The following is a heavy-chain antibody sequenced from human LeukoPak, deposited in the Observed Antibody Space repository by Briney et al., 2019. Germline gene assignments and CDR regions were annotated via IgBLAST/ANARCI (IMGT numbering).Heavy chain of an antibody. D-gene: IGHD5-18*01. CDR2: IYYSGST. CDR3: ARYCGYSYGFCDY. CDR1: GGSISGYY. V-gene: IGHV4-59*01. J-gene: IGHJ4*02. Sequence: SETLSLTCTVSGGSISGYYWSWIRQPPGKGLEWIGYIYYSGSTNYNPSLKSRVTISVDTSKNQFSLKLSSVTAADTAVYYCARYCGYSYGFCDYWGQGTLVTVSS.